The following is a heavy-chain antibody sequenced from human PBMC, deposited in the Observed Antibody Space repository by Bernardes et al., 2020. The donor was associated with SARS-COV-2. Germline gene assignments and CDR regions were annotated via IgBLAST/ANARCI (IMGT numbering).Heavy chain of an antibody. Sequence: GGSLRLSCAASGFTFSSYEMIWVRQAPGKGLEWISYISDRGNSIFYADSVKGRFTISRDNAKNLLYLQMNSLRAEDTAVYYCARDYYYDSSGPSGGYGMDVWGQGTTVTVSS. CDR2: ISDRGNSI. V-gene: IGHV3-48*03. CDR3: ARDYYYDSSGPSGGYGMDV. D-gene: IGHD3-22*01. CDR1: GFTFSSYE. J-gene: IGHJ6*02.